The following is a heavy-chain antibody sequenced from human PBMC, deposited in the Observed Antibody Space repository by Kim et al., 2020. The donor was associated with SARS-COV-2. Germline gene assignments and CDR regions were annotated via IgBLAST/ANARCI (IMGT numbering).Heavy chain of an antibody. V-gene: IGHV4-59*01. Sequence: SETLSLTCTVSGGSISKNYWSWIRQPPGKGLEWIGYIYYSGNTNYNPSLKSRVTISVDTSKNQFSLKLSSVTAADTAVYYCARESTIFGVVGVDVWGQGTTVTVSS. J-gene: IGHJ6*02. CDR2: IYYSGNT. D-gene: IGHD3-3*01. CDR1: GGSISKNY. CDR3: ARESTIFGVVGVDV.